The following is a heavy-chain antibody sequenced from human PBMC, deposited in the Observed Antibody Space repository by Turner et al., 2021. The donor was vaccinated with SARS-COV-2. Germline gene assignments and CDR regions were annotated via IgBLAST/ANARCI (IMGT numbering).Heavy chain of an antibody. CDR3: AKDLGQLDWFDP. D-gene: IGHD6-13*01. V-gene: IGHV3-30*18. J-gene: IGHJ5*02. CDR2: ISYDGTNK. CDR1: GFTFSSYG. Sequence: QVQLVESGGGLVQPGRSLRLPFAASGFTFSSYGMHWVRQAPGKGLEWVAVISYDGTNKYYADSVKGRFTISRDNSKNTLYLQMNSLRAEDTAVYYCAKDLGQLDWFDPWGQGTLVTVSS.